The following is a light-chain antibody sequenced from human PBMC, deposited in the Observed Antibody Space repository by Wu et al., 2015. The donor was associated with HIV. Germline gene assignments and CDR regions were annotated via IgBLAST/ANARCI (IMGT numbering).Light chain of an antibody. CDR2: GAS. CDR3: QQSCSKSPYT. CDR1: ENINNE. J-gene: IGKJ2*01. V-gene: IGKV1-39*01. Sequence: SLSASVGDRVTITCRASENINNELNWYQQKPGKAPNLLIYGASSLRSGVPSRFSGRGSGTDFTLTISNLQPEDFAFYYCQQSCSKSPYTFGLGTKLDIK.